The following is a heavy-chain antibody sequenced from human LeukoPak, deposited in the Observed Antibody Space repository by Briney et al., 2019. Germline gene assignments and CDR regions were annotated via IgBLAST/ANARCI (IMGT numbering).Heavy chain of an antibody. D-gene: IGHD6-19*01. V-gene: IGHV3-66*04. CDR1: GFTVSSNY. J-gene: IGHJ4*02. CDR2: IYSGGNT. CDR3: ARRYSTAWTQEY. Sequence: GGSLRLSCAASGFTVSSNYMSWVRQAPGKGLEWVSVIYSGGNTYYADSVKGRFTLSRDNSKNTLYLQMNSLRADDTAIYYCARRYSTAWTQEYWGQGTLVTVS.